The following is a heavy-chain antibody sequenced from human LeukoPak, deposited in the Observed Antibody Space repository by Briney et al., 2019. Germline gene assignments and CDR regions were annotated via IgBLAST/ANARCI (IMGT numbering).Heavy chain of an antibody. D-gene: IGHD1-26*01. V-gene: IGHV1-2*04. CDR3: ARSPSGSQTYFDY. Sequence: ASVKVSCKASGYTFTGYYMHWVRQAPGQGLEWMGWINPNSGGTNYAQKFQGWVTMTRDTSISTAYMELSRLRSGDTAVYYCARSPSGSQTYFDYWGQGTLVTVSS. CDR2: INPNSGGT. CDR1: GYTFTGYY. J-gene: IGHJ4*02.